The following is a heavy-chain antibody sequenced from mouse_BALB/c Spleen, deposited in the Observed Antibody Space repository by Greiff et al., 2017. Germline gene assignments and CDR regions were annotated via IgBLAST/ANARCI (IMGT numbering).Heavy chain of an antibody. CDR1: GFTFSSFG. CDR3: ARCHYGSSSSFAY. V-gene: IGHV5-17*02. CDR2: ISSGSSTI. Sequence: EVQVVESGGGLVQPGGSRKLSCAASGFTFSSFGMHWVRQAPEKGLEWVAYISSGSSTIYYADTVKGRFTISRDNPKNTLFLQMTSLRSEDTAMYYCARCHYGSSSSFAYWGQGTLVTVSA. D-gene: IGHD1-1*01. J-gene: IGHJ3*01.